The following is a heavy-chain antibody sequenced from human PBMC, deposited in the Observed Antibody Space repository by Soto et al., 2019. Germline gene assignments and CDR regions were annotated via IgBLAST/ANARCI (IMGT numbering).Heavy chain of an antibody. J-gene: IGHJ4*02. CDR3: ARGGRTRIFDY. CDR2: IYYSGST. Sequence: QVQLQESGPGLVKPSETLSLTCTVSGGSVSSGSYYWSWIRQPPGKGLEWIGYIYYSGSTNYNPSLKSRVPISVDTSKNQFSLKLSSVTAADTAVYYCARGGRTRIFDYWGQGTLVTVSS. CDR1: GGSVSSGSYY. V-gene: IGHV4-61*01. D-gene: IGHD2-2*01.